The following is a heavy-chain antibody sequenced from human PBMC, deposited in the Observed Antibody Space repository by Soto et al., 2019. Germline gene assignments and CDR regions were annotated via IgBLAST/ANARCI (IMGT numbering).Heavy chain of an antibody. Sequence: LRLSCRGSGFSFGDYAINWFRQSPGKGLECVGFIRSKVYGGTIEYAASVKGRFSISRDDSKSIAYLQMNSLRTDDAAVYYCTRDGVQITDFDYRYYGSDVCGPGTTVTL. J-gene: IGHJ6*02. CDR3: TRDGVQITDFDYRYYGSDV. D-gene: IGHD3-16*01. V-gene: IGHV3-49*03. CDR1: GFSFGDYA. CDR2: IRSKVYGGTI.